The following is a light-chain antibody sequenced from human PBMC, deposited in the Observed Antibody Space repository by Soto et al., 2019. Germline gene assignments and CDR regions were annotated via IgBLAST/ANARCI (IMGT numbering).Light chain of an antibody. CDR1: QSISDT. CDR2: GAS. CDR3: QQYNNWPTWT. J-gene: IGKJ1*01. V-gene: IGKV3-15*01. Sequence: EIVLTQSPATLSVSPGGRATLSCRASQSISDTLAWYQQKPGQAPRLLIHGASTRATGIPARFSGSGSGTEFTLTISSLQSEDFAVYYCQQYNNWPTWTFGQGTKVDIK.